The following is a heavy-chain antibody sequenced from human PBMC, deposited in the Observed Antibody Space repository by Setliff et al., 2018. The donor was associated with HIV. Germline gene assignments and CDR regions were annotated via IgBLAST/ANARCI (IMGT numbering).Heavy chain of an antibody. J-gene: IGHJ4*02. V-gene: IGHV1-46*01. Sequence: ASVKVSCKASGYSFTTYFLHWVRQAPGQGPEWLGIIDPSGGATEYAQKFQGRVTMTRDTSTSTVYMELRSLKSEDTAVYYCARVKQQLAPFDYWGQGTRVTVSS. CDR3: ARVKQQLAPFDY. CDR2: IDPSGGAT. D-gene: IGHD6-13*01. CDR1: GYSFTTYF.